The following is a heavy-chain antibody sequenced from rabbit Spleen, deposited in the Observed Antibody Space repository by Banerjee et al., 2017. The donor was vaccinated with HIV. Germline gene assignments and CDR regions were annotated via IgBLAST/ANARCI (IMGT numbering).Heavy chain of an antibody. D-gene: IGHD8-1*01. CDR3: ARGGGSSRYLDF. CDR1: GFSFSSSDY. V-gene: IGHV1S40*01. J-gene: IGHJ4*01. Sequence: QSLEESGGDLVKPGASLTLTCTASGFSFSSSDYMCWVRQAPGKGLEWIGCIYTGSGSTYYASWAKGRFTVSKTSSTTVTLQMTSLTAADTATYFCARGGGSSRYLDFWGPGTLVTVS. CDR2: IYTGSGST.